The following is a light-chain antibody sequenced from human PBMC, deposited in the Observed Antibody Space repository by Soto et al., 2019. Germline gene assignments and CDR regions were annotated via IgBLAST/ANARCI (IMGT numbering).Light chain of an antibody. J-gene: IGKJ4*01. CDR2: GAS. Sequence: EIVLTQSPGTLSLSPGERATLSCRASESVSDNYLAWYQQRSGQAPRLVIYGASSRASAVPDRFSGSGSGADFTLTISRLEPEDFAVYDCQQYGSSPITFGRGTKVEIK. V-gene: IGKV3-20*01. CDR1: ESVSDNY. CDR3: QQYGSSPIT.